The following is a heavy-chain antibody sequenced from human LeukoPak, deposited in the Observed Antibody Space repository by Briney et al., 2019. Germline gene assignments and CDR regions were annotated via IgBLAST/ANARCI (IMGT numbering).Heavy chain of an antibody. CDR1: GYSFTSYW. CDR2: IYPGDSDT. Sequence: HGESLKISCKGYGYSFTSYWIGWVRQMPGKGLEWMGIIYPGDSDTRYSPSFQGQVTISADKSISTAYLQWSSLKASDTAMYYCARRRGRVYYGSGSPHYYFDYWGQGTLVTVSS. V-gene: IGHV5-51*01. D-gene: IGHD3-10*01. CDR3: ARRRGRVYYGSGSPHYYFDY. J-gene: IGHJ4*02.